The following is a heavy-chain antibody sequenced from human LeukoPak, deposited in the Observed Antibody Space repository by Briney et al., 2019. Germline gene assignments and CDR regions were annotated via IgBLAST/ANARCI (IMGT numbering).Heavy chain of an antibody. CDR1: GFTFDDYA. J-gene: IGHJ6*03. CDR3: AKEYCSSSPSSGYYYYCYMDV. V-gene: IGHV3-9*01. Sequence: PGGSLRLSCAASGFTFDDYAMHWVRQAPGKGPEWVSYISWNRSNIGYADSVTGRFTISRDNAKNSLYLQMNSLTAEDTSLYYCAKEYCSSSPSSGYYYYCYMDVWGKGTTVTVSS. D-gene: IGHD6-6*01. CDR2: ISWNRSNI.